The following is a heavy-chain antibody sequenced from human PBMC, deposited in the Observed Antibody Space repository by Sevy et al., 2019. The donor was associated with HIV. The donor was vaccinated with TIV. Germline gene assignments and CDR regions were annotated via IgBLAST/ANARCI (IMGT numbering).Heavy chain of an antibody. J-gene: IGHJ4*02. CDR2: ISYTGSTK. CDR1: GFTFSSYG. V-gene: IGHV3-30*03. CDR3: ARGPYNSGLRFDF. Sequence: GGSLRLSCAASGFTFSSYGMHWVRQAPGKGLEWVAVISYTGSTKYYADSVKGRFTISRDNSKNTLYLQMNSLRAEDTAVYYCARGPYNSGLRFDFWGQGTLVTVSS. D-gene: IGHD5-12*01.